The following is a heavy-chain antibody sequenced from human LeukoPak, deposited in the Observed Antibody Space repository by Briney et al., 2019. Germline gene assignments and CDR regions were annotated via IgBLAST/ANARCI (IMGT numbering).Heavy chain of an antibody. CDR1: GFTFSNAW. CDR3: ARDRGSYGFDY. D-gene: IGHD5-18*01. Sequence: GGSLRLSCAASGFTFSNAWMSWIRQAPGKGLEWVSYISSSGSTIYYADSVKGRFTISRDNAKNSLYLQMNSLRAEDTAVYYCARDRGSYGFDYWGQGTLVTVSS. CDR2: ISSSGSTI. V-gene: IGHV3-11*01. J-gene: IGHJ4*02.